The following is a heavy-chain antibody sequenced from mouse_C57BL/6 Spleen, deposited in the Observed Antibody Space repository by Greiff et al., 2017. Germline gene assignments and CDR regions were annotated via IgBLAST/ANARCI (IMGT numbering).Heavy chain of an antibody. CDR1: GFSLSTFGMG. V-gene: IGHV8-8*01. J-gene: IGHJ3*01. Sequence: QVTLQVSGPGILQPSQTLSLTCSFSGFSLSTFGMGVGWIRQPSGNGLEWLAHIWLDDDKYYNPALESRLTISKATSKNQVFLKIANVDTADTATYYCARICGDYFAWFAYWGQGTLVTVSA. CDR2: IWLDDDK. D-gene: IGHD2-13*01. CDR3: ARICGDYFAWFAY.